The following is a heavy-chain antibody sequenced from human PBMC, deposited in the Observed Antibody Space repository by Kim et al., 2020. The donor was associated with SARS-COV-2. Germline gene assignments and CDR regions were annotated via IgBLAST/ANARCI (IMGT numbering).Heavy chain of an antibody. V-gene: IGHV3-49*04. CDR3: TRDGWLRGFDY. CDR2: IRSKAYGGTT. J-gene: IGHJ4*02. Sequence: GGSLRLSCTASGFTFGDYAMSWVRQAPGKGLEWVGFIRSKAYGGTTEYAASVKGRFTISRDDSKSIAYLQMNSLKTEDTAVYYCTRDGWLRGFDYWGQGTLVTVSS. CDR1: GFTFGDYA. D-gene: IGHD5-12*01.